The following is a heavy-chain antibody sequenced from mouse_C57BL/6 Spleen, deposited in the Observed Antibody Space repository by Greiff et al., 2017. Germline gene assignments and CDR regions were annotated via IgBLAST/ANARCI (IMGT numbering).Heavy chain of an antibody. CDR1: GYTFTSYW. J-gene: IGHJ2*01. D-gene: IGHD6-2*01. CDR2: IDPSDSYT. CDR3: ARDSLEEFFDY. Sequence: VQLQQPGAELVMPGASVKLSCKASGYTFTSYWMHWVKQRPGQGLEWIGEIDPSDSYTNYNQKFKGKSTLTVDKSSSTAYMQLSSLTSEDSAVYYCARDSLEEFFDYWGQGTTLTVSS. V-gene: IGHV1-69*01.